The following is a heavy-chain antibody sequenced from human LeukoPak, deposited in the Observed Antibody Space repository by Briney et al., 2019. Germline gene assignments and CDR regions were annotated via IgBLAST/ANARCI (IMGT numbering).Heavy chain of an antibody. CDR3: ARARLLLWFGELPDY. CDR2: INSDGSST. D-gene: IGHD3-10*01. J-gene: IGHJ4*02. V-gene: IGHV3-74*01. Sequence: GGSLRLSCAASGFTFSSYWMHWVRQAPGKGLVWVSRINSDGSSTSYADSVKGRFTISRDNAKNTLYLQMNSLRAEDTAVYYCARARLLLWFGELPDYWGQGTLVTVPS. CDR1: GFTFSSYW.